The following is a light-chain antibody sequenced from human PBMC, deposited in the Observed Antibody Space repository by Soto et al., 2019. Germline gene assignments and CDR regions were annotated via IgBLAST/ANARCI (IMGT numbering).Light chain of an antibody. CDR1: SSNIGSHT. Sequence: QSVLTQPPSASGTPGQRVTISCSGRSSNIGSHTVNWYRHLPGTAPKLLIYSSNQRPSGVPDRFSGSKSGTSASLAISGLQSEDQADYYCATWDDSLNGVVFGGGTKLTVL. CDR3: ATWDDSLNGVV. J-gene: IGLJ2*01. CDR2: SSN. V-gene: IGLV1-44*01.